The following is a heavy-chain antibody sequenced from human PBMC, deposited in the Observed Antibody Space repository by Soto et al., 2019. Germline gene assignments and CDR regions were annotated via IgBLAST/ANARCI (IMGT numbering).Heavy chain of an antibody. CDR2: ISAYNGNT. J-gene: IGHJ4*02. Sequence: ASVKVSCKTSGYTFSNYGIHWVRQAPGQGLEWMGWISAYNGNTNFAQKLQGRVSLTTDTSSTTAYMELRSLTSDDTAVYYCARDLVPGYTGYSDYWGQGTLVTVSS. CDR1: GYTFSNYG. V-gene: IGHV1-18*01. D-gene: IGHD5-12*01. CDR3: ARDLVPGYTGYSDY.